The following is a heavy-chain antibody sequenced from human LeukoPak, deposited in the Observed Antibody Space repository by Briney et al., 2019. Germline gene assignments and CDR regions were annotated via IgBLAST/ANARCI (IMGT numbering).Heavy chain of an antibody. CDR2: ISGNGGRT. D-gene: IGHD5-18*01. J-gene: IGHJ5*02. Sequence: PGGSLRLSCAASGFTFRSYAMSWVRQAPGKGLEWVSVISGNGGRTYYADSVKGRFTLSRDNSKNTLYLQMNSLRAEVTAVYYCAKVRDLDTVLGRFDNWGQGTLVTVSS. V-gene: IGHV3-23*01. CDR1: GFTFRSYA. CDR3: AKVRDLDTVLGRFDN.